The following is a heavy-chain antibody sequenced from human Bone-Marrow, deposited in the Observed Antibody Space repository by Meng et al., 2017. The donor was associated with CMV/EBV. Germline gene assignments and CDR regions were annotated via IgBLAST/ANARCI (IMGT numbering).Heavy chain of an antibody. D-gene: IGHD2-2*01. J-gene: IGHJ4*02. V-gene: IGHV1-46*01. CDR2: INPSAGST. Sequence: ASVKVSCKASGYIFTTYYMHWVRQAPGQGLEWMGIINPSAGSTRYAPNFQGRVSMTSDTSTSTAYLELSSLISEDTAVYYCARGYCSSTSCYPRSLMKRSFDYWGQGTLVTVSS. CDR3: ARGYCSSTSCYPRSLMKRSFDY. CDR1: GYIFTTYY.